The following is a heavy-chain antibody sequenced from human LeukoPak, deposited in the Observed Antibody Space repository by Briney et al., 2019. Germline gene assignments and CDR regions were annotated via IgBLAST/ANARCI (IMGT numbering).Heavy chain of an antibody. Sequence: GESLQISCQGSGYSFTSYWIGWVRQMPGKGLEWMGIIYPGDSDTRYSPSFQGQVTISADKSISTAYLQWSSLKASDTAKYYRARLEAVAGTYGMDVWGQGTTVTVSS. V-gene: IGHV5-51*01. J-gene: IGHJ6*02. D-gene: IGHD6-19*01. CDR2: IYPGDSDT. CDR3: ARLEAVAGTYGMDV. CDR1: GYSFTSYW.